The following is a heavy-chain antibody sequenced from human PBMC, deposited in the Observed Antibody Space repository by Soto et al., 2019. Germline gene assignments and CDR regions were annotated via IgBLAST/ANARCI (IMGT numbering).Heavy chain of an antibody. D-gene: IGHD2-15*01. CDR1: GGSISSGGYY. CDR3: ARALGCSGGSCYVGTAFDI. V-gene: IGHV4-61*08. J-gene: IGHJ3*02. CDR2: IYYSGST. Sequence: PSETLSLTCTVSGGSISSGGYYWIWIRQHPGKGLEWIGYIYYSGSTNYNPSLKSRVTISVDTSKNQFSLKLSSVTAADTAVYYCARALGCSGGSCYVGTAFDIWGQGTMVTVS.